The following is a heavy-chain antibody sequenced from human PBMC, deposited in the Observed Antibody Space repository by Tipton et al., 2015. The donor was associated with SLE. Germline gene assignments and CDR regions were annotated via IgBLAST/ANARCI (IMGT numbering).Heavy chain of an antibody. CDR1: GGSISSGGYY. Sequence: LRLSCTVSGGSISSGGYYWSWIRQHPGKGLEWIGYIYYSGSTYYNPSLKSRVTITVDMSKNQFSLRLISVTAADTAVYYCARYCSSTSCFSEYYFDSWGPGALVTVSS. D-gene: IGHD2-2*01. V-gene: IGHV4-31*02. J-gene: IGHJ4*02. CDR2: IYYSGST. CDR3: ARYCSSTSCFSEYYFDS.